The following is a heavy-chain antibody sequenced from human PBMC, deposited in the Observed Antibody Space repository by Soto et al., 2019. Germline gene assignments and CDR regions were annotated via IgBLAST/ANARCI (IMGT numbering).Heavy chain of an antibody. CDR1: GYTLTELS. CDR3: ATEVPTMVRGVIKNYYFDY. V-gene: IGHV1-24*01. Sequence: GASVKVSCKVSGYTLTELSMHWVRQAPGKGLEWMGGFDPEDGETIYAQKFQGRVTMTEDTSTDTAYMELSSLRSEDTAVYYCATEVPTMVRGVIKNYYFDYWGQGTLVTSPQ. D-gene: IGHD3-10*01. J-gene: IGHJ4*02. CDR2: FDPEDGET.